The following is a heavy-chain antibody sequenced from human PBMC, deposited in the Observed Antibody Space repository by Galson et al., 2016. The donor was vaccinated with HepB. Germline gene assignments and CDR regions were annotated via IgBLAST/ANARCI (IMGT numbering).Heavy chain of an antibody. D-gene: IGHD1-1*01. CDR1: GDSVSGNSVA. V-gene: IGHV6-1*01. CDR3: VRAVPNWNYGMDV. CDR2: TFYRSQWHY. Sequence: CAISGDSVSGNSVAWMWIRQSPSRGLEWLGRTFYRSQWHYNYAESVKSRITINPDTSKNQFSLQFSSVPPEDTAVYYCVRAVPNWNYGMDVWGQGTAVTVSS. J-gene: IGHJ6*02.